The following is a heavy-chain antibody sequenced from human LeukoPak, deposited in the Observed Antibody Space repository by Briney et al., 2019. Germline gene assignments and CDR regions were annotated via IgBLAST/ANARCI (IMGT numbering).Heavy chain of an antibody. CDR3: ARQGWGRGHYYYGMDV. D-gene: IGHD3-16*01. CDR1: GGSISSGGYH. J-gene: IGHJ6*02. Sequence: SETLSLTCTVTGGSISSGGYHWNWIRQHPGKGLERIGYIYSSGTTYYNPSLKSRVTMSVDTSKNRFSLKLTSVTAADAAVYYCARQGWGRGHYYYGMDVWGQGTTVTVSS. V-gene: IGHV4-31*03. CDR2: IYSSGTT.